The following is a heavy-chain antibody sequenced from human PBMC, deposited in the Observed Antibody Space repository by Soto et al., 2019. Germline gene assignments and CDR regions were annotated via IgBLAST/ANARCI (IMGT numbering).Heavy chain of an antibody. Sequence: QVQLVQSGAEVKKPGSSVKVSCKASGGTFSSYAISWVRQAPGQGLEWMGGIIPIFGTANYAQKFQRRVTLTADESTSTAYMELSSLRSEDTAVYYCAREPDATYSSSWTNYFDYWGQGTLVTVSS. V-gene: IGHV1-69*01. J-gene: IGHJ4*02. CDR1: GGTFSSYA. CDR2: IIPIFGTA. D-gene: IGHD6-13*01. CDR3: AREPDATYSSSWTNYFDY.